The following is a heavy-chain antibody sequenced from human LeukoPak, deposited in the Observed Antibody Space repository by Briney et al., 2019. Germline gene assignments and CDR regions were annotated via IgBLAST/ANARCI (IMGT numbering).Heavy chain of an antibody. CDR2: INPSGGST. V-gene: IGHV1-46*01. J-gene: IGHJ4*02. Sequence: ASVKVSCKASGYTFTSYYMHWVRQAPGQGLEWMGIINPSGGSTSYAQKFQGRVTMTRDTSMSTVYMELSSLRSDDTAVYYCTTLVVAATPADYWGQGTLVTVSS. CDR3: TTLVVAATPADY. CDR1: GYTFTSYY. D-gene: IGHD2-15*01.